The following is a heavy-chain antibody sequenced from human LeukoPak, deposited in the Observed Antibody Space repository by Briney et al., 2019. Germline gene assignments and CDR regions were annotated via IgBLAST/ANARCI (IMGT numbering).Heavy chain of an antibody. J-gene: IGHJ4*02. CDR2: INHSGST. Sequence: PSETLSLTCAVYGGSFSGYYWSWIRQPPGKAREWIGEINHSGSTNYNPSLKSRVTISVDTSKNQFSLKLSSVTAADTAVYYCASNYYGSGSLDYWGQGNLVTVSS. CDR3: ASNYYGSGSLDY. CDR1: GGSFSGYY. V-gene: IGHV4-34*01. D-gene: IGHD3-10*01.